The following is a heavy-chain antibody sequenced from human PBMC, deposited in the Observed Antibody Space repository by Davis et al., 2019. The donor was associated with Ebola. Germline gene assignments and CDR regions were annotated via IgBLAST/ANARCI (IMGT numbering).Heavy chain of an antibody. Sequence: MPSETLSLTCAVYGASFSAHFWSWIRRPPGQGLEWIGEIHHSGSTKRNPSLRSRVTISPDTSKNQFSLKLSSVTAADTAVYYCARHWGRSFDMWGQGTVVTVSS. D-gene: IGHD7-27*01. J-gene: IGHJ3*02. CDR2: IHHSGST. CDR3: ARHWGRSFDM. V-gene: IGHV4-34*01. CDR1: GASFSAHF.